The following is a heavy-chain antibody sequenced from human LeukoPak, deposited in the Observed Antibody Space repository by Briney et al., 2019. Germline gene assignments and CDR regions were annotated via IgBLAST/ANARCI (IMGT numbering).Heavy chain of an antibody. V-gene: IGHV4-4*08. CDR1: GASISSYY. Sequence: PSETLSLTCTVSGASISSYYWNWIRQPPGKGLEWIGYIYSSGSTNYNPSLKSRVTISVDTSKNQFSLKLSSVTAADTAVYYCAKENYYDRGTEYFQHWGQGTLVTVSS. CDR2: IYSSGST. D-gene: IGHD3-22*01. CDR3: AKENYYDRGTEYFQH. J-gene: IGHJ1*01.